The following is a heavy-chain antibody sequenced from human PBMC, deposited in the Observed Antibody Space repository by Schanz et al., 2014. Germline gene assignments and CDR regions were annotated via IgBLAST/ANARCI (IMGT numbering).Heavy chain of an antibody. CDR3: ARGYSNIWSPMAY. D-gene: IGHD6-13*01. J-gene: IGHJ4*02. Sequence: EVQLVESGGGLVKSGGSLRLSCATSGFIFTSYSMHWVRQAPGKGLEWVSSISSSSNYYYYADSVRGRFTISRDNLKNSVSLELGSLRAEDTALYYCARGYSNIWSPMAYWGQGTLVAVSS. CDR1: GFIFTSYS. CDR2: ISSSSNYY. V-gene: IGHV3-21*01.